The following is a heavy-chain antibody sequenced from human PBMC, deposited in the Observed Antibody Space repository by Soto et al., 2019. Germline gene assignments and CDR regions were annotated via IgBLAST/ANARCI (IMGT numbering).Heavy chain of an antibody. Sequence: EVQLVESGGGLVQPGGSLRLSCTASGFSLSDHYVDWVRQAPGKGLEWVGRSRNKANSYTTEYAASVRGRFTISRDDSRNSLYLQMDSLKTEDPAVYYCSRDFTAAGTYAVEYWGQGTLVTVSS. V-gene: IGHV3-72*01. CDR1: GFSLSDHY. D-gene: IGHD3-16*01. J-gene: IGHJ4*02. CDR2: SRNKANSYTT. CDR3: SRDFTAAGTYAVEY.